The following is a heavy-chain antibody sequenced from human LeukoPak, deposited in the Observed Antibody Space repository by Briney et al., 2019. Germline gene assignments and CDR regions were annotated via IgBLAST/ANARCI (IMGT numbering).Heavy chain of an antibody. J-gene: IGHJ5*02. V-gene: IGHV4-4*07. CDR1: GGSISSYY. CDR2: IYTSGST. D-gene: IGHD2-15*01. CDR3: ARGPYCSGGSCYWFDP. Sequence: PSETLSLTCTVSGGSISSYYWSWIRQPAGKGLEWIGRIYTSGSTNYNPSLKSRVTISVDTSKNQFSLKLSSVTAADTAVYYCARGPYCSGGSCYWFDPWGQGTLVTVSS.